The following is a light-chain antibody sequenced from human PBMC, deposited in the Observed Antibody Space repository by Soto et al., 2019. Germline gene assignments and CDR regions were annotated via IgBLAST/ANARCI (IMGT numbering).Light chain of an antibody. CDR1: QSISDT. V-gene: IGKV3-15*01. CDR2: GAS. CDR3: QQYETLSWT. J-gene: IGKJ1*01. Sequence: TVMTSSADTLSMTPGDRATLSYRASQSISDTLAWYQQKPGQAPKLLIHGASARAPGFPARFSGSGSGTNFTLTIASLQSDDFAVYYCQQYETLSWTFGQGTKVDIK.